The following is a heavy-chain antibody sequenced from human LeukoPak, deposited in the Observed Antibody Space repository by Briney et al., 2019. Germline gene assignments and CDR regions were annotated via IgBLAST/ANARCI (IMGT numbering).Heavy chain of an antibody. CDR3: ARFSGKVVSSWYAFDI. V-gene: IGHV1-18*01. Sequence: ASVKVSCKASGYTFTSYGICWVRQAPGQGLEWMGWISAYNGNTNYAQKLQGRVTMTTDTSTSTAYMELSSLRSEDTAVYYCARFSGKVVSSWYAFDIWGQGTMVTVSS. CDR2: ISAYNGNT. J-gene: IGHJ3*02. D-gene: IGHD6-13*01. CDR1: GYTFTSYG.